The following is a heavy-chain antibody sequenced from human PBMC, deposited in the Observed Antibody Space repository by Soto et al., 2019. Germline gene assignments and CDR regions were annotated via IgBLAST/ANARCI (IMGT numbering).Heavy chain of an antibody. CDR3: ARVRSHYFGY. CDR2: GYYSGST. J-gene: IGHJ4*02. V-gene: IGHV4-30-4*01. Sequence: SETLSLPFTVSAGSISSGDYYWSWIRQPRGRRPEWIGSGYYSGSTYQNPSRKSRVTTSVDTSKHHFSLKLSSVTAADTAVYFCARVRSHYFGYWGQGTLVTV. CDR1: AGSISSGDYY. D-gene: IGHD3-3*01.